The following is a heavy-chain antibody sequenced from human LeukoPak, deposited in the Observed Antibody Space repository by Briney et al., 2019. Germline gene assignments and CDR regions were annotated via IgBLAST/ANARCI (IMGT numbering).Heavy chain of an antibody. V-gene: IGHV4-34*01. J-gene: IGHJ4*02. D-gene: IGHD2-21*02. CDR2: INHSGST. Sequence: PSETLSLTCAVYGGSFIPYYWSWIRQPPGKGLEWFGEINHSGSTNYNPSLKSRVTISVDTSKNQFFLKLSSVTAADTAVYYCARGGFYCGGDCYVDYWGQGTLVTVSS. CDR3: ARGGFYCGGDCYVDY. CDR1: GGSFIPYY.